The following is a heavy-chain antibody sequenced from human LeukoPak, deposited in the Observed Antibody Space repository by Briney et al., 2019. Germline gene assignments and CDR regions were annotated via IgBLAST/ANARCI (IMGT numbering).Heavy chain of an antibody. CDR2: IFSGGST. V-gene: IGHV3-53*01. CDR3: ARVGPTRSDFDY. J-gene: IGHJ4*02. D-gene: IGHD1-26*01. CDR1: GFIFSSNY. Sequence: GGSLRLSCAASGFIFSSNYMTWVRQAPGKGLEWVSVIFSGGSTYYADSVKGRVTISRDNSKNTLYLQMNNLRGEDTAVYYCARVGPTRSDFDYWGQGTLVAVSS.